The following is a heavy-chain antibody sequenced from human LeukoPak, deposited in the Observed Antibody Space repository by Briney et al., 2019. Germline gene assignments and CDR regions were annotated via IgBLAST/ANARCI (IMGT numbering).Heavy chain of an antibody. Sequence: SETLSLTCTVSGGSISSYYWSWIRQPPGKGLEWIGYIYYSGSTNYNPSLKSRVTVSVDTSKNQFSLKLSSVTAADTAAYYCARHDPPYYDSSAHVTDAFDIWGQGTMVTVSS. D-gene: IGHD3-22*01. V-gene: IGHV4-59*08. J-gene: IGHJ3*02. CDR2: IYYSGST. CDR1: GGSISSYY. CDR3: ARHDPPYYDSSAHVTDAFDI.